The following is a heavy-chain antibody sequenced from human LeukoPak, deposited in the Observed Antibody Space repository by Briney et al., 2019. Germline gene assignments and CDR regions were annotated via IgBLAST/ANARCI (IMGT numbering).Heavy chain of an antibody. J-gene: IGHJ4*02. D-gene: IGHD3-10*01. CDR1: GFTFSSYS. Sequence: GGSLRLSCAASGFTFSSYSMNWVRQAPGKGLEWVSYISTSSSHIYYADSVKGRFTISRDNAKKSLHLQMNSLRAEDTAVYYCARYGSGTYYPPLDYWGQGTLVTVSS. CDR2: ISTSSSHI. V-gene: IGHV3-21*05. CDR3: ARYGSGTYYPPLDY.